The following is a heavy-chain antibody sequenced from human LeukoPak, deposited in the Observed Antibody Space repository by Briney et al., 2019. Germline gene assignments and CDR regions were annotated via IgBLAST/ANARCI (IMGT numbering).Heavy chain of an antibody. V-gene: IGHV3-7*01. CDR1: GFTFSSFW. J-gene: IGHJ5*02. CDR3: ARETPARYSSAWYPENWFDP. Sequence: GGSLRLSCATSGFTFSSFWMSWVRQAPGKGLEWVANIKQDGSEKYYVDSVKGRFTISRDNAKNSLFLQMNSLRAEDTAVYYCARETPARYSSAWYPENWFDPWGQGTLVTVSS. D-gene: IGHD6-13*01. CDR2: IKQDGSEK.